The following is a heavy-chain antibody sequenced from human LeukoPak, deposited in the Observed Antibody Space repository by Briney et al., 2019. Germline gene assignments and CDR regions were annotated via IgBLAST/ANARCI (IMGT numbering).Heavy chain of an antibody. Sequence: SETLSLTCTVSGGSISSSSYYWGWIRQPPGKGLEWIGSIYYSGITYYNPSLKSRVTISVDTSKNQFSLKLSSVTAADTAVYYCARDPKTYDFWSGYYTNFDYWGQGTLVTVSS. D-gene: IGHD3-3*01. CDR2: IYYSGIT. CDR3: ARDPKTYDFWSGYYTNFDY. V-gene: IGHV4-39*02. CDR1: GGSISSSSYY. J-gene: IGHJ4*02.